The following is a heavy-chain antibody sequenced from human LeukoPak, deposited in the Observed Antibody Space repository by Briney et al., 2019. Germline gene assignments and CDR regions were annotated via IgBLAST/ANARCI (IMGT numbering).Heavy chain of an antibody. Sequence: KPSETLSLTCAAYGGSFSGYYWSWIRQPPGKGLEWIGEINHSGSTNYNPSLKSRVTISVDTSKNQFSLKLSSVTAADTAVYYCARNRLTPGLRVYYYYYMDVWGKGTTVTVSS. D-gene: IGHD3-16*01. J-gene: IGHJ6*03. CDR2: INHSGST. CDR1: GGSFSGYY. V-gene: IGHV4-34*01. CDR3: ARNRLTPGLRVYYYYYMDV.